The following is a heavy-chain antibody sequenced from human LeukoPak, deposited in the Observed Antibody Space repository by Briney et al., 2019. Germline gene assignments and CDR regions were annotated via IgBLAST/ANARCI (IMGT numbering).Heavy chain of an antibody. D-gene: IGHD5-18*01. CDR3: AKDNHGYSYGYGYYYYYMDV. CDR1: GFTFSSYA. J-gene: IGHJ6*03. V-gene: IGHV3-23*01. Sequence: GGSLRLSCAASGFTFSSYAMSWVRQAPGKGLEWVSAISSSGGSTYYADSVKGRFTISRDNSKNTLYLQMNSLRAEDTAVYYCAKDNHGYSYGYGYYYYYMDVWGKGTTVTVSS. CDR2: ISSSGGST.